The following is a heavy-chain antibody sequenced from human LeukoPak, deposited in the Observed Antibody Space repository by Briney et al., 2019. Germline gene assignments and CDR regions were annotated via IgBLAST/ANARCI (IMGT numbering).Heavy chain of an antibody. V-gene: IGHV3-66*01. J-gene: IGHJ4*02. D-gene: IGHD4-17*01. CDR2: IKSGGAT. CDR1: GFSVSSTY. CDR3: AREGTTGHGINDQGLDS. Sequence: GGSLRLSCAASGFSVSSTYMSWVRQAPGKGLDWLSVIKSGGATHYAESVKGRFTTSRDISKNTLYLQMNNLRVEDTAVYCCAREGTTGHGINDQGLDSWGQGILVTVSS.